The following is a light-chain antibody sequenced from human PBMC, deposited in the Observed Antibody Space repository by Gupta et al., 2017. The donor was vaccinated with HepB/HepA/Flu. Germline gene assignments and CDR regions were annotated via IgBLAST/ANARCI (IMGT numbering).Light chain of an antibody. J-gene: IGLJ3*02. CDR3: SLYMSQSSFM. CDR2: NTN. Sequence: QPVVTHEPSFSVSPGCTVALACGLTSGSVSTDYHPSWVRQTPAAPTLTLIYNTNTRSSGLPDRSAAYILGTTAVPITTRDQADDEAYYYCSLYMSQSSFMFGGGTRMPVL. V-gene: IGLV8-61*01. CDR1: SGSVSTDYH.